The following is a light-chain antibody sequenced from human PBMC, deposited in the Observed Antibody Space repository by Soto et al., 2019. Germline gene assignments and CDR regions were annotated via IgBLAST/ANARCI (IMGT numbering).Light chain of an antibody. CDR3: CSYASSTSYV. J-gene: IGLJ1*01. V-gene: IGLV2-14*01. CDR1: SSDVGGYNF. Sequence: SVLTQPAPVCGSHGQSITLSCTGTSSDVGGYNFVSWYQQYPGKAPKLMIHDVTSRPSGVSNRFSGSKSGTTASLTISGLQAEDEADYYCCSYASSTSYVFGTGTKVTVL. CDR2: DVT.